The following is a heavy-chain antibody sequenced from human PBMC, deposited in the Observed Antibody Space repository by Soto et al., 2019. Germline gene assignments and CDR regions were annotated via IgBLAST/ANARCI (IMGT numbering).Heavy chain of an antibody. CDR3: ASIYLAYCGGDCYSGYYYGMDV. CDR1: GGTFSSYA. CDR2: IIPIFGTA. D-gene: IGHD2-21*02. Sequence: SVKVSCKASGGTFSSYAISWVRQAPGQGLEWMGGIIPIFGTANYAQKFQGRVTITADESTSTAHMELSSLRSEDTAVYYCASIYLAYCGGDCYSGYYYGMDVWGQGTTVTVSS. J-gene: IGHJ6*02. V-gene: IGHV1-69*13.